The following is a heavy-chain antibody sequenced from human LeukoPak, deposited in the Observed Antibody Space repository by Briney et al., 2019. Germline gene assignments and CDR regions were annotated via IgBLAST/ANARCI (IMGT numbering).Heavy chain of an antibody. J-gene: IGHJ4*02. V-gene: IGHV3-48*03. CDR1: GFTFSSYE. D-gene: IGHD6-13*01. Sequence: PGGSLRLSCGASGFTFSSYEMIWVRQAPGKGLEWVSYISSSGSTIYYADSVKGRFTISRDSAKKSLYLQMNSLRAEDTAFYYCARERWGAAAGTDYWGQGTLVTVSS. CDR3: ARERWGAAAGTDY. CDR2: ISSSGSTI.